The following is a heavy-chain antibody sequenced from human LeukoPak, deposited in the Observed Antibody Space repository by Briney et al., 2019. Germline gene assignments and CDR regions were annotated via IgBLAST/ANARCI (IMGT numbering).Heavy chain of an antibody. V-gene: IGHV4-59*01. Sequence: SETLSLTCTVSGGSISSYYWSWIRQPPGEGLEWIGFIYYSGSTNQNHSLKSRVTMSVDTSKNQFFLPLNSVTAEGTAVYYCASSSAMVTHSFDYWGQGTLVTVSS. CDR2: IYYSGST. J-gene: IGHJ4*02. CDR3: ASSSAMVTHSFDY. CDR1: GGSISSYY. D-gene: IGHD5-18*01.